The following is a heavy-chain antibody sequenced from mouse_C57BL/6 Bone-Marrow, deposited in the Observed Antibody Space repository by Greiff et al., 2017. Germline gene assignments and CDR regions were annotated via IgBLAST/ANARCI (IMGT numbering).Heavy chain of an antibody. V-gene: IGHV5-6*02. Sequence: EVKLMESGGDLVKPGGSLKLSCAASGFTFSSYGMSWVRQTPDKRLEWVATISSGGSYTYYPDSVKGRFTISRDNAKNTLYLQMSSLKSEDTAVYCCTRRWVVALDDWGQGTTLTVSS. D-gene: IGHD1-1*01. CDR2: ISSGGSYT. CDR3: TRRWVVALDD. CDR1: GFTFSSYG. J-gene: IGHJ2*01.